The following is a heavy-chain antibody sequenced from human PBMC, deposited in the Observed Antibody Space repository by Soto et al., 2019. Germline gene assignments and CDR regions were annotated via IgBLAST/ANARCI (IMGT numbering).Heavy chain of an antibody. J-gene: IGHJ4*02. CDR2: ISKNGDST. CDR3: ATREGFAY. Sequence: EVQLMESRGGVVQPGGSLRLSCAASGFTFSSETMFWVRQAPGKGLEHITAISKNGDSTFYADSVKGRFSISRDNSKNTLYLQMGSLRAEDMAVYYCATREGFAYWGQGTLVTVSS. V-gene: IGHV3-64*07. CDR1: GFTFSSET.